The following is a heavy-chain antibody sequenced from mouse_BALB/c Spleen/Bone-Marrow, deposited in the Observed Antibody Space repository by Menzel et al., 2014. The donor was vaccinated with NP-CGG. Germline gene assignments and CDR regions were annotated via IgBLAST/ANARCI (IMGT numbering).Heavy chain of an antibody. D-gene: IGHD1-1*01. CDR3: APYYYGRWFTY. CDR2: IDPANGNT. V-gene: IGHV14-3*02. CDR1: GFNIKDPY. Sequence: EVQLQRSGAELVKPGASVKLSCTASGFNIKDPYMHWVKQRPEQGLEWIGRIDPANGNTKYDPKFQGKATITADTSSNTAYLQLSSLTSEDTAVYYCAPYYYGRWFTYWGQGTLVTVSA. J-gene: IGHJ3*01.